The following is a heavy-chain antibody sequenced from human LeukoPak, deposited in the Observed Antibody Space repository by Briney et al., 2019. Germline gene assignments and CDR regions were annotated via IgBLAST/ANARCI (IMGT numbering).Heavy chain of an antibody. CDR3: ARDRGSGDSFDL. D-gene: IGHD6-19*01. CDR2: IWFDGSNQ. Sequence: GGSLRLSCAASGFTFSTYGMHWVRQAPGKGLEWVAVIWFDGSNQYYVDSVRGRFSISRDNSKNTLYLQMNTLRAEDTGVYYCARDRGSGDSFDLWGQGAMVTVSS. V-gene: IGHV3-33*01. J-gene: IGHJ3*01. CDR1: GFTFSTYG.